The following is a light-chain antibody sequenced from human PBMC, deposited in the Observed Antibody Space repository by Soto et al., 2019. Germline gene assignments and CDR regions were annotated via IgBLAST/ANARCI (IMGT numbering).Light chain of an antibody. CDR1: SSDIGGYDY. J-gene: IGLJ1*01. Sequence: QSALTQPASVSGSPGQSITIPCTGTSSDIGGYDYVSWYQQRPGKAPKLMIYDVTNRPSGVSNRFSGSKSGDTASLTISGLQAEDEADYYCSSYTSTNTPLVFGTGTRSPS. V-gene: IGLV2-14*01. CDR3: SSYTSTNTPLV. CDR2: DVT.